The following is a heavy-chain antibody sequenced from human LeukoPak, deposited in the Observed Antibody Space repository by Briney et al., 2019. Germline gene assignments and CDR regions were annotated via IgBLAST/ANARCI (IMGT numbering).Heavy chain of an antibody. CDR3: ARIGAAAAKGEFDH. J-gene: IGHJ4*02. CDR1: GFTFCTYN. V-gene: IGHV3-21*01. D-gene: IGHD6-13*01. Sequence: GGSLRLSCAASGFTFCTYNMAWVRQAPGEGLEWVASIIFTGDYKHYADSVKGRFSISRDGADNSLYLQMSSLRAGDTAVYFCARIGAAAAKGEFDHWGQGTLVTVSS. CDR2: IIFTGDYK.